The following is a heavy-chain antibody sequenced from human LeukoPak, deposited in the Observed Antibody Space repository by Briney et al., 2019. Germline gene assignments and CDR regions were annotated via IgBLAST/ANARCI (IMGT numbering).Heavy chain of an antibody. CDR2: IYYSGST. CDR1: GGSISSYY. Sequence: SETLSLTCTVSGGSISSYYWSWIRQPPGKGLEWIGYIYYSGSTNYNPSLKSRVTISVDTSKNQFSLKLSSVTAADTAVYYCARSQRAVAGTGAYFDYWGQGTLVTVSS. CDR3: ARSQRAVAGTGAYFDY. D-gene: IGHD6-19*01. J-gene: IGHJ4*02. V-gene: IGHV4-59*08.